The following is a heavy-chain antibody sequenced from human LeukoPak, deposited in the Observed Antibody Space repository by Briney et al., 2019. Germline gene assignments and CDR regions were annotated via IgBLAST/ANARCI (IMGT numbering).Heavy chain of an antibody. Sequence: PGGSLRLSCAASGFTFSSYGMHWVRQAPGKGLEWVAVISYDGSNKYYADSVKGRFTISRDNSKNTLYLQMNSLRAEDTAVYYCARVANYYDSSGYYYGWFDPWGQGTLVTVSS. V-gene: IGHV3-30*03. CDR1: GFTFSSYG. J-gene: IGHJ5*02. CDR2: ISYDGSNK. CDR3: ARVANYYDSSGYYYGWFDP. D-gene: IGHD3-22*01.